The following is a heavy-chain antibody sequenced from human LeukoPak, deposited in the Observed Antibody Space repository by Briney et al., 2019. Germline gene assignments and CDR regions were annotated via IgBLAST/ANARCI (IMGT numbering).Heavy chain of an antibody. D-gene: IGHD4-11*01. Sequence: ASETLSLTCTVSSGSISTYYWSWLRQPPGKGLEWVAYIYYSGSTNYNPSLQSRVTISVATSKNQFSLKLISLTAADTAVYYCARAGDYSNYVFDYWGQGTLVTVSS. J-gene: IGHJ4*02. CDR3: ARAGDYSNYVFDY. V-gene: IGHV4-59*01. CDR2: IYYSGST. CDR1: SGSISTYY.